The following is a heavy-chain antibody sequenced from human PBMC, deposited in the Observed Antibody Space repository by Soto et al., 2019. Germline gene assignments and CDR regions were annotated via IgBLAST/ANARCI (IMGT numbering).Heavy chain of an antibody. Sequence: GGSLRLSCAASGFTFDDYAMHWVRQVPGKGLGWVSGINWNSGSIGYGDSVKGRFAISRDNAKNSLHLQMNSLSAEDTAFYYCVKDESINWYSGHFRHWGQGTLVTVS. J-gene: IGHJ1*01. CDR2: INWNSGSI. CDR3: VKDESINWYSGHFRH. V-gene: IGHV3-9*01. CDR1: GFTFDDYA. D-gene: IGHD6-13*01.